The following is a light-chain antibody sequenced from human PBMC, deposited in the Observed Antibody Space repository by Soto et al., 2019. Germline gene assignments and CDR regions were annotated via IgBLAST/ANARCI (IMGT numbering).Light chain of an antibody. V-gene: IGKV1-9*01. CDR1: QGISSY. J-gene: IGKJ4*01. Sequence: IQLTQSPSPLSASVGDRVTITCRASQGISSYLAWYQQKPGKVPKLLIYAASTLQSGVPSRFSGSGSGTDFTLTISSLQPEDFATYYCQQLYSYPLTFGGGTKVEIK. CDR3: QQLYSYPLT. CDR2: AAS.